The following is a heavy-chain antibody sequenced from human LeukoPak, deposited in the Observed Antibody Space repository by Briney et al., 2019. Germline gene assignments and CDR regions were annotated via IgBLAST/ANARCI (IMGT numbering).Heavy chain of an antibody. J-gene: IGHJ4*02. CDR3: TTEGYDSSGYYVFDY. V-gene: IGHV3-73*01. CDR1: GFTFSGSA. CDR2: IRSKANNYAT. D-gene: IGHD3-22*01. Sequence: GGSLKLSCVVSGFTFSGSAVHWVRQASGKGLEWVGRIRSKANNYATAYAASVKGRFTISRDDSKNTAYLQMNSLKTEDTAVYYCTTEGYDSSGYYVFDYWGQGTLVTVSS.